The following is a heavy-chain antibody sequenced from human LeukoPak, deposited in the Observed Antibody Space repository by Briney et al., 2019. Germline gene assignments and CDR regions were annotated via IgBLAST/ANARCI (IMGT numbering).Heavy chain of an antibody. CDR1: GCSLISNA. CDR3: ASRQGLGWHYVN. Sequence: PGGSLRLSCVDPGCSLISNAMSWVRQVPGKGLEWVSGISDNGGSTYYADSVKGRFTISRDNSKNTLYLQMNSLRVEDTAIYYCASRQGLGWHYVNWGQGTLVTVSS. D-gene: IGHD3-10*02. J-gene: IGHJ4*02. CDR2: ISDNGGST. V-gene: IGHV3-23*01.